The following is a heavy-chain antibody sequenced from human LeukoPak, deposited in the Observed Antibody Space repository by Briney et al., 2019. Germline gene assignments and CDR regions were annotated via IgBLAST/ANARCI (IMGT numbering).Heavy chain of an antibody. CDR3: VKDLDDYPPSDAFDL. V-gene: IGHV3-64D*06. Sequence: GGSLRLSCSASGFTFSDYPMHWARQAPGKGLESVSTISSNGGNTHYADSVKGRFTISRDNSKNTLYLQMSSLRAEDTALYYCVKDLDDYPPSDAFDLWGQGTMVTVSS. D-gene: IGHD5-24*01. CDR2: ISSNGGNT. J-gene: IGHJ3*01. CDR1: GFTFSDYP.